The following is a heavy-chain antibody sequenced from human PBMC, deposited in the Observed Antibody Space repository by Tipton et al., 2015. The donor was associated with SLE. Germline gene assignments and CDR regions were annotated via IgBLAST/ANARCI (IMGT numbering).Heavy chain of an antibody. CDR2: ISNSGSSI. J-gene: IGHJ4*02. V-gene: IGHV3-48*03. CDR1: GFKLSSYE. Sequence: SLRLSCAASGFKLSSYEMNWVRQAPGKGLEWVSYISNSGSSIYYADSVKGRFTISRDNTKNSLYMEMNRLRVEDTALYYCGRAQGYCSGGVCSHIDSWGQGTLVTVSS. D-gene: IGHD2-8*02. CDR3: GRAQGYCSGGVCSHIDS.